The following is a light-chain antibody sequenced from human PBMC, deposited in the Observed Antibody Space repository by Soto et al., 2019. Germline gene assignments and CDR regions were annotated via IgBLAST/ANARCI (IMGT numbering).Light chain of an antibody. V-gene: IGKV4-1*01. CDR2: WAS. CDR1: QSVLYSSNNKNY. J-gene: IGKJ1*01. CDR3: PQYYSTPP. Sequence: DIVMTQSPDSLAVSLGERATINCKSSQSVLYSSNNKNYLAWYQQKPGQPPKLLIYWASTRESGVPDRFSGSGSGTDFTLTISSLQAEDVAVYYCPQYYSTPPFGQGTKVEIK.